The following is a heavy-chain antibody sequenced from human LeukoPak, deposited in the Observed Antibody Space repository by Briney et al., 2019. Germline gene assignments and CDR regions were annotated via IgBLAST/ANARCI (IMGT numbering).Heavy chain of an antibody. D-gene: IGHD3-10*01. CDR3: ARDYRRIITMVRGAQMLGNAFDI. CDR1: GFTFSSYL. CDR2: IKQDGSEK. V-gene: IGHV3-7*03. J-gene: IGHJ3*02. Sequence: GGSLRLSCAASGFTFSSYLMSWVRQAPGKGLEWVANIKQDGSEKYYVDSVKGRFTISRDNAKNSLYLQMNSLRAEDTAVYYCARDYRRIITMVRGAQMLGNAFDIWGQGTMVTVSS.